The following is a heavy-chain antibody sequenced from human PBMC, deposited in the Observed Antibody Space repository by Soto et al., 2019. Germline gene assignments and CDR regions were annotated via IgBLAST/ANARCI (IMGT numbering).Heavy chain of an antibody. D-gene: IGHD3-10*01. Sequence: QVQLVQSGAEVKKPGASVKVSCKASGYTFTSYYMHWVRQAPGQGLEWMGIINPSGGSTSYAQKFRGRVTMTRDTSTSTVYMELSSLRSEDTAVYYCAREDYYGSGGSGAFDIWGQGTMVTVSS. CDR1: GYTFTSYY. V-gene: IGHV1-46*01. CDR3: AREDYYGSGGSGAFDI. CDR2: INPSGGST. J-gene: IGHJ3*02.